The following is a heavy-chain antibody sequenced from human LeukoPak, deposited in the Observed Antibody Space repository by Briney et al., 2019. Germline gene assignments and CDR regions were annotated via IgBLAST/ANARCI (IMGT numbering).Heavy chain of an antibody. CDR3: ARQYGSGSSYTPVVDL. Sequence: SETLSLTCTVSGGSISSHYYWIWICQPPGKGLEWIGSIYYSGSTYYNPSLKSRVTISVDTSKNQFSLKLSSLTAADAAVYYCARQYGSGSSYTPVVDLWGQGTLVTVSS. V-gene: IGHV4-39*01. CDR2: IYYSGST. CDR1: GGSISSHYY. D-gene: IGHD3-10*01. J-gene: IGHJ4*02.